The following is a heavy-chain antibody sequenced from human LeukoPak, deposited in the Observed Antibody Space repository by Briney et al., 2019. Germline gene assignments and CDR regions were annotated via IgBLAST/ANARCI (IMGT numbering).Heavy chain of an antibody. CDR1: GDSVTSNDYY. CDR2: VFYNGNT. D-gene: IGHD5-12*01. J-gene: IGHJ4*02. V-gene: IGHV4-39*01. CDR3: VRQDGGADYIDDYMNPSTQGAFDH. Sequence: SETLSLTCTVSGDSVTSNDYYWGWIRQPPGKGLEWIGIVFYNGNTYYTPSLRSRVTISVVTSNNHFSLRLNSVTAADTAVYYCVRQDGGADYIDDYMNPSTQGAFDHWGQGTLVTVSS.